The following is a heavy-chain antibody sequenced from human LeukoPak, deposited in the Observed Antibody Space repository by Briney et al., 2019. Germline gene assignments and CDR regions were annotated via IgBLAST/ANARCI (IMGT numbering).Heavy chain of an antibody. CDR2: ISAYNDNT. CDR1: GYTFTSYG. Sequence: VASVKVSCKASGYTFTSYGMSWVRQAPGQGLEWMGWISAYNDNTNYAQKLQGRVTMTTDTSTSTAYMELRSPRSDDTAVYFCARSSPDSDIVVVVAATQQHNWFDPWGQGTLVTVSS. V-gene: IGHV1-18*01. J-gene: IGHJ5*02. CDR3: ARSSPDSDIVVVVAATQQHNWFDP. D-gene: IGHD2-15*01.